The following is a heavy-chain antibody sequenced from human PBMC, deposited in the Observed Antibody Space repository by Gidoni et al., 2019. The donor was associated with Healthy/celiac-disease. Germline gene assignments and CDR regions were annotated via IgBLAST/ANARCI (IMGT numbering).Heavy chain of an antibody. J-gene: IGHJ4*02. V-gene: IGHV3-21*01. CDR2: ISSSSSYI. D-gene: IGHD4-4*01. CDR1: GFTFSSYS. Sequence: EVQLVESGGGLVKPGGSLRLSCAASGFTFSSYSMNWVRQAPGKGLEWVSSISSSSSYIYYADSVKGRFTISRDNAKNSLYLQMNSLRAEDTAVYYCARSEMTTVTTENFDYWGQGTLVTVSS. CDR3: ARSEMTTVTTENFDY.